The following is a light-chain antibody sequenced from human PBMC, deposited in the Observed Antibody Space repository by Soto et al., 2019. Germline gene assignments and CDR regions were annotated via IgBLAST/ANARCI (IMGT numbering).Light chain of an antibody. CDR1: QTISSW. CDR3: QHYNSYSDA. J-gene: IGKJ1*01. V-gene: IGKV1-5*03. CDR2: KAS. Sequence: DIQMTQSPSTLSGSVGDRVTITCRASQTISSWLAWYQQKPGKAPKLLIYKASTLKSGVPSRFSGSGPGTEFPLTISSLQPDDFATYYCQHYNSYSDAFGQGTKVEL.